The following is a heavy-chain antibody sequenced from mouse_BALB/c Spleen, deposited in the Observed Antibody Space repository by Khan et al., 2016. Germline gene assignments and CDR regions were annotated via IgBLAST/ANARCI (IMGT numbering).Heavy chain of an antibody. J-gene: IGHJ4*01. CDR1: GFTFNTYA. CDR2: IRSKSNNYAT. D-gene: IGHD2-1*01. CDR3: VSHGNYAMDY. Sequence: EVQLVESGGGLVQPKGSLKLSCAASGFTFNTYAMNWVRQAPGKGLEWVARIRSKSNNYATYYADSVKDRFTISRDDSQSMIYLQMNNLKTEDTAMYYCVSHGNYAMDYWGQGTSVTVSS. V-gene: IGHV10-1*02.